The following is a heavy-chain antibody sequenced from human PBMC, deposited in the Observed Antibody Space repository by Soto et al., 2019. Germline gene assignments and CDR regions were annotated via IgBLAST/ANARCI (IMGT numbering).Heavy chain of an antibody. J-gene: IGHJ5*02. D-gene: IGHD3-10*01. V-gene: IGHV1-3*01. CDR1: GYTFTSYA. Sequence: GASVKVSCKASGYTFTSYAMHWVRQAPGQRLEWMGWINAGNGNTKYSQKFQGRVTITRDTSASTAYMELSSLRSEDTAVYYCARVGPMVRGTRVGFNWFDPWGQGTLVTVSS. CDR2: INAGNGNT. CDR3: ARVGPMVRGTRVGFNWFDP.